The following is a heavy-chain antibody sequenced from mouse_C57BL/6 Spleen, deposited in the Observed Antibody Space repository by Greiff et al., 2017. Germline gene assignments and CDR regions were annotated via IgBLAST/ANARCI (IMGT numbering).Heavy chain of an antibody. J-gene: IGHJ3*01. V-gene: IGHV1-52*01. CDR2: IDPSDSET. CDR1: GYTFTSYW. Sequence: QLQQPGAELVRPGSSVKLSCKASGYTFTSYWMHWVKQRPIQGLEWIGNIDPSDSETHYNQKFKDKATLTVDKSSSTAYVQISSMTSEDSAVYYCARGGYDGYYSWFAYWGQGTLVTVSA. CDR3: ARGGYDGYYSWFAY. D-gene: IGHD2-3*01.